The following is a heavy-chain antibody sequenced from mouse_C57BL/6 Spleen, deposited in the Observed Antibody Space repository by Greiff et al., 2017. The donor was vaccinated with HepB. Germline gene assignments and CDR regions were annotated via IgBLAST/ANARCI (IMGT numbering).Heavy chain of an antibody. Sequence: QVQLKQPGAELVMPGASVKLSCKASGYTFTSYWMHWVKQRPGQGLEWIGEIDPSDSYTNYNQKFKGKSTLTVDKSSSTAYMQLSSLTSEDSAVYYCARLPGYYYAMDYWGQGTSVTVSS. CDR2: IDPSDSYT. CDR3: ARLPGYYYAMDY. V-gene: IGHV1-69*01. J-gene: IGHJ4*01. CDR1: GYTFTSYW.